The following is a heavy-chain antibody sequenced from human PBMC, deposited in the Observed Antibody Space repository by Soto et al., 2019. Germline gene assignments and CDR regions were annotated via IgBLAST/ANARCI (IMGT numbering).Heavy chain of an antibody. V-gene: IGHV3-30*03. Sequence: PGGSLRLSCAASGFTFSSYGIHWVRQAPGKGLEWVAVISYDGSNYAYGDSVKGRFTISRDNSMNTVYLQMSSLRAEDTAVYYCARGIAAESFDYWGQGTLVTVSS. D-gene: IGHD6-13*01. CDR2: ISYDGSNY. J-gene: IGHJ4*02. CDR1: GFTFSSYG. CDR3: ARGIAAESFDY.